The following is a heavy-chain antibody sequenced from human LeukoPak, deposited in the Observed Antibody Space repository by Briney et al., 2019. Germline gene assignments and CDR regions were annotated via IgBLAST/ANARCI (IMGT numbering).Heavy chain of an antibody. CDR2: ISSSSSYI. Sequence: KPGGSLRLSCAASGFTFSSYSMNWVRQAPGKGLEWVSSISSSSSYIYYADSVKGRFTISRDNAKNSLFLQMNSLRAEDTAVYYCARVSTGSEYFDYWGQGTLVTVSS. V-gene: IGHV3-21*01. J-gene: IGHJ4*02. CDR3: ARVSTGSEYFDY. CDR1: GFTFSSYS.